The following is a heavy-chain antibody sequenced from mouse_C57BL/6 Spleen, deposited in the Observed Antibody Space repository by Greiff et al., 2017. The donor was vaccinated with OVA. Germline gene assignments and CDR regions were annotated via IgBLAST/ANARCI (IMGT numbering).Heavy chain of an antibody. CDR1: GYTFTDYN. CDR2: INPNNGGT. V-gene: IGHV1-18*01. D-gene: IGHD1-1*01. CDR3: ARRRSYGSSYWYFDV. J-gene: IGHJ1*03. Sequence: EVQLQQSGPELVKPGASVKIPCKASGYTFTDYNMDWVKQSHGKSLEWIGDINPNNGGTIYNQKFKGKATLTVDKSSSTAYMELRRLTSENTAVYDCARRRSYGSSYWYFDVWGTGTTVTVSS.